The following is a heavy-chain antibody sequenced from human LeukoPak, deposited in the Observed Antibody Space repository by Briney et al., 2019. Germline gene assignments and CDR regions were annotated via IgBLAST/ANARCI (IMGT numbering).Heavy chain of an antibody. J-gene: IGHJ4*02. V-gene: IGHV3-74*01. CDR3: SRSAYYDGSGNYYDY. D-gene: IGHD3-22*01. CDR1: GFTFSSYW. CDR2: ISDGGSTT. Sequence: EPGRSLRLSCAASGFTFSSYWMHWVRQAPGKGLVWVSRISDGGSTTTYADSVKGRFTISRDNAKNTLYLQMNGLRAEDTAVYYCSRSAYYDGSGNYYDYWGQGTLVTVSS.